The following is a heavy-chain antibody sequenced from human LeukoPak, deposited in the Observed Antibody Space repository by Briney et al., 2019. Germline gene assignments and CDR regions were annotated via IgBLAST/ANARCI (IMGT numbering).Heavy chain of an antibody. Sequence: GGSLRLSCAASGFTFGSYAMSWVRQAPGKGLEWVSAISGSGGSTYYADSVKGRFTISRDNSKNTLYVQMNSLRAEDTAVYYCAKDIVVGVTWAFDIWGQGTVVTVSS. CDR1: GFTFGSYA. CDR2: ISGSGGST. D-gene: IGHD1-26*01. V-gene: IGHV3-23*01. CDR3: AKDIVVGVTWAFDI. J-gene: IGHJ3*02.